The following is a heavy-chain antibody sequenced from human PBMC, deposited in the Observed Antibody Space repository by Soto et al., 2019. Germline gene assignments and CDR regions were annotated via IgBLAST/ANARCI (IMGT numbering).Heavy chain of an antibody. V-gene: IGHV4-30-2*01. CDR2: IYHSGST. D-gene: IGHD2-15*01. CDR1: GGSISSGGYS. Sequence: SETLSLTCAVSGGSISSGGYSWSWIRHPPGKGLEWIGYIYHSGSTYYNPSLKSRVTISVDRSKNQFSLKLSSVTAADTAVYYCARGEGGYCSGGSCYPPGYWFDPWGQGTLVTVSS. J-gene: IGHJ5*02. CDR3: ARGEGGYCSGGSCYPPGYWFDP.